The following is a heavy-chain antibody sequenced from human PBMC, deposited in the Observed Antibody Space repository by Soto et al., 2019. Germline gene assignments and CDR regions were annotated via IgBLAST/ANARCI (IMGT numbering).Heavy chain of an antibody. D-gene: IGHD5-12*01. V-gene: IGHV3-30*18. J-gene: IGHJ3*02. Sequence: QEQLVESGGGVVQAGRSLRLSWAASGFTFDFFGMHWVRQAPGKGLEWVAVISYDGSEKYYADSVKGRFTMSRDNSKNMVYLEMSSLRPEDTSVYYCAKERRYSFDAFDIWGHGTMVTVSS. CDR1: GFTFDFFG. CDR3: AKERRYSFDAFDI. CDR2: ISYDGSEK.